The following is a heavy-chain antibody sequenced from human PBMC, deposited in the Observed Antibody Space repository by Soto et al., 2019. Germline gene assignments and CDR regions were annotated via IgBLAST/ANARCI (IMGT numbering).Heavy chain of an antibody. CDR1: GGSFSGYY. CDR2: INHSGST. Sequence: PSETLSLTCAVYGGSFSGYYWSWIRQPPGKGLEWIGEINHSGSTNYNPSLKSRVTISVDTSKNQFSLKLSSVTAADTAVYYCARVGSPRTAIKYFDYWGQGTLVTVSS. D-gene: IGHD1-1*01. CDR3: ARVGSPRTAIKYFDY. J-gene: IGHJ4*02. V-gene: IGHV4-34*01.